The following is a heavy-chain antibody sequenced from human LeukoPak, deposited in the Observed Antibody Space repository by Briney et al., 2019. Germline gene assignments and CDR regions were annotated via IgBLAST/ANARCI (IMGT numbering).Heavy chain of an antibody. CDR1: GGSFSGYY. J-gene: IGHJ4*02. V-gene: IGHV4-34*01. D-gene: IGHD5-18*01. CDR2: INHSGST. CDR3: ARASGGYSYGYPDY. Sequence: SETLSLTCAVYGGSFSGYYWSWIRQPPGKGLEWIGEINHSGSTNYNPSLKSRVTISVDTSKNQFSLKLSSVTAADTAVYYCARASGGYSYGYPDYWGQGTLVTVSS.